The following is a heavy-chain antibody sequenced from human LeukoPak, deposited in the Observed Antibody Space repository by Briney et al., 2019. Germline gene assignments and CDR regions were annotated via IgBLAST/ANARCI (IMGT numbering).Heavy chain of an antibody. Sequence: GSLRLSCSASGFTFSSYAMSWVRQAPGEGLELVPAISGGGGSTYYADSVKGRFTISRDNSKNTLYLQMNSLRAEDTAVYYCAKVGSGSSHYYYYMDVWGKGTTVTVSS. CDR1: GFTFSSYA. D-gene: IGHD1-26*01. J-gene: IGHJ6*03. V-gene: IGHV3-23*01. CDR3: AKVGSGSSHYYYYMDV. CDR2: ISGGGGST.